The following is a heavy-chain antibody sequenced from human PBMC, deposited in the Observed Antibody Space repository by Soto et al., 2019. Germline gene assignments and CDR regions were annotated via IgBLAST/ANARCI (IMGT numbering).Heavy chain of an antibody. V-gene: IGHV3-66*01. J-gene: IGHJ6*02. CDR3: ARDRSEIKKWLPQSFYGMDV. CDR2: IYSGGST. D-gene: IGHD6-19*01. Sequence: EGSLRVSCAASGFTVSSNYMSWVRQAPGKGLEWVSVIYSGGSTYYADSVKGRFTISRDNSKNTLYLQMNSLRAEDTAVYYCARDRSEIKKWLPQSFYGMDVWGQGTTVTVS. CDR1: GFTVSSNY.